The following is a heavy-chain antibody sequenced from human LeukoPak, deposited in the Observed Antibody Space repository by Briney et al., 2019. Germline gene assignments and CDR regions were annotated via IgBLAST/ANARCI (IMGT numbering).Heavy chain of an antibody. J-gene: IGHJ4*02. V-gene: IGHV4-34*01. CDR2: INHSGST. CDR3: ASEYYYDSSGYSHDY. D-gene: IGHD3-22*01. Sequence: SETLSLTCAVYGVSFSGYYWSWIRQPPGKGLEWIGEINHSGSTNYNPSLKSRVTKSVDTSKNQFSLKLSSVTAADTAVYYCASEYYYDSSGYSHDYWGQGTLVTVSS. CDR1: GVSFSGYY.